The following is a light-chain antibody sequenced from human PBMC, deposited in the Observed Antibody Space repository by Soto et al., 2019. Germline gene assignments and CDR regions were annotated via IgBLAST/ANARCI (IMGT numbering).Light chain of an antibody. CDR1: QSISSW. CDR2: KAS. CDR3: QQYNSSP. Sequence: DIQMTQSPSTLSGSVGDRVTIICRASQSISSWLAWYQQKPGKAPKLLIYKASSLESGVPSRFSGSGSGTEFTLTISSLQPDDFATYYCQQYNSSPFGQGTKVDIK. J-gene: IGKJ1*01. V-gene: IGKV1-5*03.